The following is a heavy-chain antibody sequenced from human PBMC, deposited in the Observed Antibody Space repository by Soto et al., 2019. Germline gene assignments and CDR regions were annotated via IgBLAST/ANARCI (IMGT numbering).Heavy chain of an antibody. D-gene: IGHD4-17*01. Sequence: PGGSLRLSCAASGFTFSTYAMSWIRQPPGKGLEWIGEINHSGSTNYNPSLKSRVTISVDTSKNQFSLKLSSVTAADTAVYYCAGITTVTASWGQGTLVTVSS. CDR2: INHSGST. CDR1: GFTFSTYA. J-gene: IGHJ4*02. CDR3: AGITTVTAS. V-gene: IGHV4-34*08.